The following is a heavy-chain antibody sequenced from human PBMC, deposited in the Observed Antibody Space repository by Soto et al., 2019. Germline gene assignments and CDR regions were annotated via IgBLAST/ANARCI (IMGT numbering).Heavy chain of an antibody. CDR3: ARDDSSGFTFFDY. D-gene: IGHD3-22*01. Sequence: SQTMSLTWSVANGSIAGYYGSWIRRPPGKGREWIGYIDYSWSNSYNPSLKSRLTISVDTSKNQSSLRLTSVTAADTAVYYCARDDSSGFTFFDYWGQGTLVTVSS. CDR1: NGSIAGYY. CDR2: IDYSWSN. V-gene: IGHV4-59*01. J-gene: IGHJ4*02.